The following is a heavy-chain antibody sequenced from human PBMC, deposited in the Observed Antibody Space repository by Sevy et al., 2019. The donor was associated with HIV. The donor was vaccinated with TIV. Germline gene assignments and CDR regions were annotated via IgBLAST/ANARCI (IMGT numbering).Heavy chain of an antibody. CDR3: ARDREWGVVAGKNFDY. D-gene: IGHD6-19*01. CDR2: ISYDGSNK. Sequence: GGSLRLSCAASGFTFSSYAMHWVRQAPGKGLEWVAVISYDGSNKYYADSVKGRFTISRDNSKNTLYLQMNSLRAEDTAVYYCARDREWGVVAGKNFDYWGQGTLVTVSS. CDR1: GFTFSSYA. V-gene: IGHV3-30-3*01. J-gene: IGHJ4*02.